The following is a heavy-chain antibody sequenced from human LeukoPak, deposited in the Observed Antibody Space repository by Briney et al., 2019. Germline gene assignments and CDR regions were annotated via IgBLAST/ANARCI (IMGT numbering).Heavy chain of an antibody. J-gene: IGHJ4*02. CDR3: ARSGQIRRDGYKGSDY. CDR2: INPSGGST. V-gene: IGHV1-46*01. CDR1: GYTFTSYY. D-gene: IGHD5-24*01. Sequence: AAVKVSCKASGYTFTSYYMHWVRQPPGQGLEWMGIINPSGGSTSYAQKFQGRVTMTRDMSTSTVYMELSSLRSEDTAVYYCARSGQIRRDGYKGSDYWGQGTLVTVSS.